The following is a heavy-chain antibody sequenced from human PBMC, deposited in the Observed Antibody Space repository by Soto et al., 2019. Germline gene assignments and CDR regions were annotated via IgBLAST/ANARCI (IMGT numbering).Heavy chain of an antibody. CDR1: GFTFSSYA. CDR2: ISGSGGST. CDR3: AESGSRIQLWDDAFDI. D-gene: IGHD5-18*01. Sequence: EVQLLESGGGLVQPGGSLRLSCAASGFTFSSYAMSWVRQAPGKGLEWVSAISGSGGSTYYADSVKGRFTISRDNSKNTLYLQMNSLRAEDTAVYYCAESGSRIQLWDDAFDIWGQGTMVTVSS. V-gene: IGHV3-23*01. J-gene: IGHJ3*02.